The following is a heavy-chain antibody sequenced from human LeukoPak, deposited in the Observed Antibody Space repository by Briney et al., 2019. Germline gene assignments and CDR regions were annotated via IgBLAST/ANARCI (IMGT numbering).Heavy chain of an antibody. CDR3: AREGLRFLEWLPLFGWFDP. CDR1: GFTFSSYW. CDR2: INSDGSST. D-gene: IGHD3-3*01. V-gene: IGHV3-74*01. J-gene: IGHJ5*02. Sequence: GGSLRLSCAASGFTFSSYWMHWVRQAPGKGLAWVSRINSDGSSTSYADSVKGRFTISRDNAKNTLYLQMNSLRAEDTAVYYCAREGLRFLEWLPLFGWFDPWGQGTLVTVSS.